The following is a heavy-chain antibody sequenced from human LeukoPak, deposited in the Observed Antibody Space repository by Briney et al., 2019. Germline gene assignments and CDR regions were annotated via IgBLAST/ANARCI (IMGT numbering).Heavy chain of an antibody. D-gene: IGHD4-4*01. J-gene: IGHJ5*02. V-gene: IGHV1-69*04. CDR3: ASSLRVGNYVGNWFDP. CDR2: IIPILGIA. Sequence: SVKVSCKASGGTFSSYAISWVRQAPGQGLEWMGRIIPILGIANYAQKFQGRVTITADKSTSTAYMELSSLRSEDTTVYYCASSLRVGNYVGNWFDPWGQGTLVTVSS. CDR1: GGTFSSYA.